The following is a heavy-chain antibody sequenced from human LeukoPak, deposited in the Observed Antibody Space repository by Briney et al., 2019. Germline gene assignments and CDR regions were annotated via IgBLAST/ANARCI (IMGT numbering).Heavy chain of an antibody. J-gene: IGHJ5*02. CDR3: ARDARLWYSSSWYFNWFDP. V-gene: IGHV4-59*01. Sequence: SGTLSLTCTVSGGSISSYYWSWIRQPPGKGLEWIGYIYYSGSTNYNPSLKSRVTISVDTSKNQFSLKLSSVTAADTAVYYCARDARLWYSSSWYFNWFDPWGQGTLVTVSS. CDR1: GGSISSYY. CDR2: IYYSGST. D-gene: IGHD6-13*01.